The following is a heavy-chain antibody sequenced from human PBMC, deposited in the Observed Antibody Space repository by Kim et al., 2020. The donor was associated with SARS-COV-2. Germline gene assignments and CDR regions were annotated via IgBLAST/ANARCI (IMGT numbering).Heavy chain of an antibody. CDR2: ISESGKSR. CDR3: AKDWQAWGLDP. J-gene: IGHJ5*02. Sequence: GGSLRLSCAASGLTFSQSEMNWVRQAPGKGLEWVAYISESGKSRHYADSVKGRFTISRDNTKNSLYLQMNSLRAEDTALYYCAKDWQAWGLDPWGQGTL. D-gene: IGHD3-16*01. V-gene: IGHV3-48*03. CDR1: GLTFSQSE.